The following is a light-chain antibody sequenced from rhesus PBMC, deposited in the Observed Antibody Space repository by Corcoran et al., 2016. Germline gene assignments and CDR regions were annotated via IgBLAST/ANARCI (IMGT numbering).Light chain of an antibody. V-gene: IGKV2-91*01. J-gene: IGKJ3*01. CDR2: FTS. CDR1: QSLLHTNGNTY. Sequence: DIVMTQTPLSLPVNPGEPASISCRSSQSLLHTNGNTYLYWYLQKPGQSPQLLRYFTSNRASGVPERFSGMGAGNDFTLEIRRVEAEDIGFYYCMQGIELPLTFGPGTKLDIK. CDR3: MQGIELPLT.